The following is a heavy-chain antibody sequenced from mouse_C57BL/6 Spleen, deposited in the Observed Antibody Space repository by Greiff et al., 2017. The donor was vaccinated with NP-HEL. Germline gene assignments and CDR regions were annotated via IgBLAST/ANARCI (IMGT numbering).Heavy chain of an antibody. CDR2: INPGSGGT. J-gene: IGHJ2*01. CDR3: ARSQFITTVVATRAFDY. CDR1: GYAFTNYL. V-gene: IGHV1-54*01. D-gene: IGHD1-1*01. Sequence: VQLQQSGAELVRPGTSVKVSCKASGYAFTNYLIEWVKQRPGQGLEWIGVINPGSGGTNYNEKFKGKATLTADKSSSTAYMQLSSLTSEDSAVYFCARSQFITTVVATRAFDYWGQGTTLTVSS.